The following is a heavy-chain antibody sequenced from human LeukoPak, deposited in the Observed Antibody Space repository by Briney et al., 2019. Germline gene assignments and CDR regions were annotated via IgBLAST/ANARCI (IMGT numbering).Heavy chain of an antibody. D-gene: IGHD5-12*01. CDR3: ARAHSGYDFSLDY. CDR2: IIPIFGTA. CDR1: GGTFSSYA. Sequence: ASVKVSCKASGGTFSSYAISWVRQAPGQGLEWMGGIIPIFGTANYAQKFQGRVTITADESTSTAYMELSSLRCEDTAVYYCARAHSGYDFSLDYWGQGTLVTVSS. V-gene: IGHV1-69*13. J-gene: IGHJ4*02.